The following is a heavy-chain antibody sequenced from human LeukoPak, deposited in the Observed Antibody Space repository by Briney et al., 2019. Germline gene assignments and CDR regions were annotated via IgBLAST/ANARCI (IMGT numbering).Heavy chain of an antibody. CDR1: GYSISSGYY. CDR3: ARFGEYYYDSSGYYYEPYYFDY. Sequence: SETLSLTCAVSGYSISSGYYWGWIRQPPGKGLEWIGSIYHSGSTYYNPSLKSRVTISVDTSKNQFSLKLSSVTAADTAVYYCARFGEYYYDSSGYYYEPYYFDYWGQGTLVTVSS. CDR2: IYHSGST. D-gene: IGHD3-22*01. V-gene: IGHV4-38-2*01. J-gene: IGHJ4*02.